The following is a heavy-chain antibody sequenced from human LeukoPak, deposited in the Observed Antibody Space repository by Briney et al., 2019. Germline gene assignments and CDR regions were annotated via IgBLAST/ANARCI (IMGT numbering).Heavy chain of an antibody. CDR1: GFSFSSYW. V-gene: IGHV3-7*01. D-gene: IGHD4-17*01. CDR2: IKQDGSEK. Sequence: GGPLRLSCAASGFSFSSYWMNWVRQVPGKGLEWVANIKQDGSEKYYVDSVKGRFTISRDNAKKSLYLQMNSLRAEDTAVYYCAKNQDNGDYFDYWGQGTLVTVSS. CDR3: AKNQDNGDYFDY. J-gene: IGHJ4*02.